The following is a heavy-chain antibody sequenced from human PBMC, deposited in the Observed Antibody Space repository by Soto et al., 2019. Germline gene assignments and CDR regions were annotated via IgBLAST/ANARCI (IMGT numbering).Heavy chain of an antibody. D-gene: IGHD2-15*01. J-gene: IGHJ4*02. Sequence: EVQLVESGGGLVQPGGSLKLSCAASGFIFSDSAVHWVRQASGKGLEWVGRIRAKTNNYATAYVASVQGRFTVTRDDSKNTAYLQMSSLRTEDTAMYYCIRLDDSGCSGDRCYSGFDHWGQGTLVTVSS. CDR3: IRLDDSGCSGDRCYSGFDH. V-gene: IGHV3-73*02. CDR1: GFIFSDSA. CDR2: IRAKTNNYAT.